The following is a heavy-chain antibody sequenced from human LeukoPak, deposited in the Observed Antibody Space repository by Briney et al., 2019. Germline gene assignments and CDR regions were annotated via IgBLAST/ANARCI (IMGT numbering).Heavy chain of an antibody. J-gene: IGHJ4*02. CDR1: GFTFSSYE. CDR2: ISSSGSTI. CDR3: ARSYGDYPTYEDYFDY. D-gene: IGHD4-17*01. V-gene: IGHV3-48*03. Sequence: GGSLRLSCAASGFTFSSYEMNWVRQAPGKGLEWVSYISSSGSTIYYADSVKGRFTISRDNAKNSLYLQMNSLRAEDTAVYYCARSYGDYPTYEDYFDYWGQGTLVTVSS.